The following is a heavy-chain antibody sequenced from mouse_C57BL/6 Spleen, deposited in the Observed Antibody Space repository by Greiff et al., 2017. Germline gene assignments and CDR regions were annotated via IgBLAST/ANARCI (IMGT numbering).Heavy chain of an antibody. CDR3: ARRTTVVREDWYFDV. CDR2: ISSGSSTI. D-gene: IGHD1-1*01. Sequence: EVQRVESGGGLVKPGGSLKLSCAASGFTFSDYGMHWVRQAPEKGLEWVAYISSGSSTIYYADTVKGRFTISRDNAKNTLFLQMTSLRSEDTAMYYCARRTTVVREDWYFDVWGTGTTVTVSS. J-gene: IGHJ1*03. V-gene: IGHV5-17*01. CDR1: GFTFSDYG.